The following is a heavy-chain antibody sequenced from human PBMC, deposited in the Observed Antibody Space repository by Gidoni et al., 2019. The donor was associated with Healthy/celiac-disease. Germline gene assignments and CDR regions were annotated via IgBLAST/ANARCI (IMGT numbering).Heavy chain of an antibody. J-gene: IGHJ6*02. V-gene: IGHV3-21*01. D-gene: IGHD1-26*01. CDR3: ARDPGAYYYYGMDV. CDR2: ISSSSSYI. Sequence: EVQLLESGGGLVKPGGSLRLSCAASGFTFSSYSMNWGRQAPGKGLEWVSSISSSSSYIYYADSVKGRFTISRDNAKNSLYLQMNSLRAEDTAVYYCARDPGAYYYYGMDVWGQGTTVTVSS. CDR1: GFTFSSYS.